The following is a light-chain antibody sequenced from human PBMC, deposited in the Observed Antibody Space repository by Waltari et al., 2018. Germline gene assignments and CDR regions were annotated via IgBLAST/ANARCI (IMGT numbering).Light chain of an antibody. V-gene: IGKV1-33*01. CDR3: QQYDSLTLLT. Sequence: DIEMTQSPSSLSASVGEKVTITCRASQDISNHLSWFQQKPGKAPKLLIYDVSKLETGVASRFSGGGSRADFTLIINDGQPEDVATYYCQQYDSLTLLTFGQGTRLE. CDR1: QDISNH. CDR2: DVS. J-gene: IGKJ5*01.